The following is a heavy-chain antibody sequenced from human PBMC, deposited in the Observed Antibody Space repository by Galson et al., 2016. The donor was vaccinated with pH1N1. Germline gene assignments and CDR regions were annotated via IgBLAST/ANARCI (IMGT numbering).Heavy chain of an antibody. CDR2: INWDDNK. V-gene: IGHV2-70*11. Sequence: PALVKPTQTLTLTCTFSGFSLSTSGMCVSWIRQPPGKALEWLARINWDDNKYHSTSLKTRLTISKDTSKNQVVLTVTNMDPVDTATYYCARINHGDYSNYFDYWGQGTLVTVSS. CDR1: GFSLSTSGMC. CDR3: ARINHGDYSNYFDY. J-gene: IGHJ4*02. D-gene: IGHD4-17*01.